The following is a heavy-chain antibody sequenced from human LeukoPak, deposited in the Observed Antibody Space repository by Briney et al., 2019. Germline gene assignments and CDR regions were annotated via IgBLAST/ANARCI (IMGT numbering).Heavy chain of an antibody. Sequence: SQTLSLTCAISGDXVSSNSIAWSWIRQSPSRGLEWLGRTYYRSKWHNDYAVSVKGRITINPDTSKNQFSLQLNSVTPEDTAVYYCARDSRVGNSLPFDYWGQGTLVTVSS. D-gene: IGHD4-23*01. CDR2: TYYRSKWHN. CDR1: GDXVSSNSIA. J-gene: IGHJ4*02. V-gene: IGHV6-1*01. CDR3: ARDSRVGNSLPFDY.